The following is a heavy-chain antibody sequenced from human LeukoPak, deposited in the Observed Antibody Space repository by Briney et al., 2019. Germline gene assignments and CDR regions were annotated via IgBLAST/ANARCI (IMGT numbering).Heavy chain of an antibody. V-gene: IGHV3-7*01. J-gene: IGHJ4*02. CDR1: GFTFSNYW. D-gene: IGHD2-15*01. Sequence: GGSLRLSCAASGFTFSNYWMSWVRQAPGKGLEWVANIKQDGSEKYYVDSVKGRFTISRDNDKNSLYLQMNSLRVEDTAVYYCAKGGGFCDYWGQGTLVTVSS. CDR2: IKQDGSEK. CDR3: AKGGGFCDY.